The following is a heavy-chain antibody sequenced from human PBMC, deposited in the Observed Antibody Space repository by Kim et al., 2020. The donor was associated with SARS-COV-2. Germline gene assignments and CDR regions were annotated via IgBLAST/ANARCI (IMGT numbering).Heavy chain of an antibody. CDR3: AGWSGGATALTY. D-gene: IGHD2-21*01. CDR2: ISSDGSST. J-gene: IGHJ4*02. Sequence: GGSLRLSCAASGFTFSSYWMHWVRQAPGKGLVWVSRISSDGSSTSHADSVKGRFTISRDNAKDTLYLQMNTLRAEDTAVYYCAGWSGGATALTYWGQGVLVTVSS. V-gene: IGHV3-74*01. CDR1: GFTFSSYW.